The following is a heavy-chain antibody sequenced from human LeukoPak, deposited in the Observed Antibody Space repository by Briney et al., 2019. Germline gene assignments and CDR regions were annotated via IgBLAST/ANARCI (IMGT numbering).Heavy chain of an antibody. CDR3: ASRPADSTWYGVFDY. V-gene: IGHV4-59*11. Sequence: PSETLSLTCTVSGGSINSHYWSWIRQPPGKGLEWIGYVFYPGSTNYNPSLKSRVTMLLDTSRDQFSLRLTSVTAADTAIYYCASRPADSTWYGVFDYWSQGTLVTVSS. J-gene: IGHJ4*02. CDR2: VFYPGST. CDR1: GGSINSHY. D-gene: IGHD6-13*01.